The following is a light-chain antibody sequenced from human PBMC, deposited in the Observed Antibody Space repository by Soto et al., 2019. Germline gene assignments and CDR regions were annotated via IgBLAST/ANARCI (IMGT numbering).Light chain of an antibody. CDR3: QQSYSTLLLT. J-gene: IGKJ4*01. CDR1: QSISSY. V-gene: IGKV1-39*01. Sequence: DIQMTQSTSSLSASVGDRVTITCRASQSISSYLNWYQQKPGKAPKLLIYAASSLQSGVPSRFSGSGSGTDFTLTISSLQPEDFATYYCQQSYSTLLLTFGGGTKVDVK. CDR2: AAS.